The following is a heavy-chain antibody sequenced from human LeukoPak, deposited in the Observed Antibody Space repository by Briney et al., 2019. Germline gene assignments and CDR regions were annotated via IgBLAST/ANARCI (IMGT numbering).Heavy chain of an antibody. CDR2: ISYGGSNK. D-gene: IGHD3-10*01. V-gene: IGHV3-30*18. CDR3: AKDNYYGSGTVLDY. CDR1: GFTFSSYG. Sequence: GRSLRLSCAASGFTFSSYGMHWVRQAPGKGLEWVAVISYGGSNKYYADSVKGRFTISRDNSKNTLYLQMNSLRAEDTAVYYCAKDNYYGSGTVLDYWGQGTLVTVSS. J-gene: IGHJ4*02.